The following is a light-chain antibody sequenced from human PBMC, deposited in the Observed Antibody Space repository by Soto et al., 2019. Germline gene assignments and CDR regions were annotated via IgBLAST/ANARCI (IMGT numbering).Light chain of an antibody. CDR3: QSYDSSLSVG. J-gene: IGLJ2*01. V-gene: IGLV1-40*01. CDR1: SSNIGAGYD. Sequence: QSVLTQPPSVSGAPGQRVTISCTGSSSNIGAGYDVHWYQQLPGTAPKLLIYNNSNRPSGVPDRFSGSKSGTSASLAITGLQAEYEADYYCQSYDSSLSVGFGGGTKLTVL. CDR2: NNS.